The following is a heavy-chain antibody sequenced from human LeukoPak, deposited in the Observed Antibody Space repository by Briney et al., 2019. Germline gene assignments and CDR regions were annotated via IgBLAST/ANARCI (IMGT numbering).Heavy chain of an antibody. D-gene: IGHD6-19*01. V-gene: IGHV5-51*01. CDR3: ARRQREWLNRPLGS. CDR1: GYSFSTYW. Sequence: GESLKISCKGSGYSFSTYWIAWVRQMPGKGLEWMGIIYPGDSDTRYSPSFQGQVTISADKSISTAYLQWSSLKASDSAIYYCARRQREWLNRPLGSWGRGTLVTVSS. J-gene: IGHJ4*02. CDR2: IYPGDSDT.